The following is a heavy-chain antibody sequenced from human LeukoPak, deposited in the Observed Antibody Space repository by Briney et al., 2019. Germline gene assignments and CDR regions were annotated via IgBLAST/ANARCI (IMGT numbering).Heavy chain of an antibody. CDR3: ARSGSGNAFDI. V-gene: IGHV4-4*02. CDR2: IYHSGST. Sequence: SGTLSLTCAVSGGSISSSNWWSWVRQPPGKGLEWIGEIYHSGSTNYNPSLKSRVTILVDKSKNQFSLKLSSVTAADTAVYYCARSGSGNAFDIWGQGTMVTVSS. J-gene: IGHJ3*02. D-gene: IGHD6-25*01. CDR1: GGSISSSNW.